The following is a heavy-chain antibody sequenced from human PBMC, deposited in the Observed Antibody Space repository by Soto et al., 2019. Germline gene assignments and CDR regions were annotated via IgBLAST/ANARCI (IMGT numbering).Heavy chain of an antibody. D-gene: IGHD6-6*01. Sequence: QSGGSLRLSCAASGFTFSSYAMSWVRQAPGKGLEWVSAISGSGGSTYYADSVKGRFTISRDNSKNTLYLQMNSLRAEDTAVYYCAKVPPPSEQLAPVDWFDPWGQGTLVTVSS. CDR2: ISGSGGST. V-gene: IGHV3-23*01. CDR1: GFTFSSYA. CDR3: AKVPPPSEQLAPVDWFDP. J-gene: IGHJ5*02.